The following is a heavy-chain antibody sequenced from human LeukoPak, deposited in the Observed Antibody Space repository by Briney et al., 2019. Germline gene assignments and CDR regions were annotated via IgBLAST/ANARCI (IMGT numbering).Heavy chain of an antibody. D-gene: IGHD4-23*01. Sequence: SETLSLTCTVSGGSISSSSYYWGWIRQPPGKGLEWIGSIYYSGSTYYNPSLKSRVTISVDTSKNQFSLNLSSVTAADTAVYYCAKRVTSNCFDPWGQGTLVTVSS. CDR1: GGSISSSSYY. J-gene: IGHJ5*02. CDR3: AKRVTSNCFDP. V-gene: IGHV4-39*01. CDR2: IYYSGST.